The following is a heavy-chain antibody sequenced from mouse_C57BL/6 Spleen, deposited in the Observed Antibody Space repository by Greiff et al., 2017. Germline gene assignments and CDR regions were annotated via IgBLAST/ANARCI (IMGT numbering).Heavy chain of an antibody. CDR1: GYTFTSYD. J-gene: IGHJ2*01. CDR3: TRALYDGTNGGFFDY. CDR2: IYPRDGST. Sequence: QVQLQQSGPELVKPGASVKLSCKASGYTFTSYDINWVKQRPGQGLEWIGWIYPRDGSTKYNEKFKGKATLTVDTSSSTAYMELHSLTSEDSAVYFCTRALYDGTNGGFFDYWGQGTTLTVSS. V-gene: IGHV1-85*01. D-gene: IGHD2-3*01.